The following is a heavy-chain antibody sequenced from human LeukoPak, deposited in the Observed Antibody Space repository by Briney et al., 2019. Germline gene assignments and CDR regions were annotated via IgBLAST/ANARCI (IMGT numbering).Heavy chain of an antibody. V-gene: IGHV4-59*01. CDR3: ARTYCGGDCYYRY. J-gene: IGHJ4*02. Sequence: GSLRLSCAASGFTFSSYEMNWVRQPPGKGLEWIGYIYYSGSTNYNPSLKSRVTISVDTSKNQFSLKLSSVTAADTAVYYCARTYCGGDCYYRYWGQGTLVTVSS. CDR1: GFTFSSYE. D-gene: IGHD2-21*02. CDR2: IYYSGST.